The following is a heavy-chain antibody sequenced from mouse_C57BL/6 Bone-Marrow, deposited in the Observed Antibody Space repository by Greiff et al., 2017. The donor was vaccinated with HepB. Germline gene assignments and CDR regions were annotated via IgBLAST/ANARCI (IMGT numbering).Heavy chain of an antibody. Sequence: EVKLQESGGGLVQPGGSLSLSCAASGFTFTDYYMSWVRQPPGKALEWLGFIRNKANGYTTEYSASVKGRFTISRDNSQSILYLQMNALRAEDSATYYCARSDSHYFDYWGQGTTLTVSS. J-gene: IGHJ2*01. CDR2: IRNKANGYTT. V-gene: IGHV7-3*01. CDR1: GFTFTDYY. CDR3: ARSDSHYFDY.